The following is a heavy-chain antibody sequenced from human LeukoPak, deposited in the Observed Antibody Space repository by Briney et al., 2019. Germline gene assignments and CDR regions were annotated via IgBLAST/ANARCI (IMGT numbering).Heavy chain of an antibody. CDR3: ARVRDPYYYGSGSYYIYYYYMDV. V-gene: IGHV1-8*01. CDR2: MNPNSGNT. J-gene: IGHJ6*03. Sequence: ASVKVSCKASGYTFTSYDINWVRQATGQGLEWMGWMNPNSGNTGYAQKFQGRVTMTRNTAISTAYMELSSLRSEDTAVYYCARVRDPYYYGSGSYYIYYYYMDVWGKGTTVTISS. D-gene: IGHD3-10*01. CDR1: GYTFTSYD.